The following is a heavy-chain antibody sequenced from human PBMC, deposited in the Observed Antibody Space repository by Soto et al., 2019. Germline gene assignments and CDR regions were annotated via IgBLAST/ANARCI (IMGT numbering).Heavy chain of an antibody. CDR3: AKFGMATTKRSTPYYIDY. V-gene: IGHV3-23*01. D-gene: IGHD1-1*01. CDR2: ISGSGGGT. J-gene: IGHJ4*02. Sequence: GSLRLSCAASGFTFSSYAMSWVRQAPGKGLEWVSSISGSGGGTYYADSVKGRFTFSRDNSKNTLYLQMNSLRAEDTAVYYCAKFGMATTKRSTPYYIDYWGQGALVTVSS. CDR1: GFTFSSYA.